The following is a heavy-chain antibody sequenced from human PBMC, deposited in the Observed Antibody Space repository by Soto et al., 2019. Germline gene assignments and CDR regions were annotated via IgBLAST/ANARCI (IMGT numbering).Heavy chain of an antibody. V-gene: IGHV4-31*03. Sequence: LSLTCFVSGYSIPAGGYYWSWIRHHPGKGLEWIGSFYSSGSIIYNPSLRSRVSISGDTSSNQFSMSLTSVTAADTGRYYCARMYSSGSGWFHPWGQGTLVTVSS. CDR3: ARMYSSGSGWFHP. D-gene: IGHD6-19*01. J-gene: IGHJ5*02. CDR2: FYSSGSI. CDR1: GYSIPAGGYY.